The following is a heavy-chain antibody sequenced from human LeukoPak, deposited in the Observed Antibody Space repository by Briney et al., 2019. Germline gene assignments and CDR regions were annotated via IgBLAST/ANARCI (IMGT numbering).Heavy chain of an antibody. J-gene: IGHJ4*02. CDR1: GDSISSYY. CDR2: IYTSGGT. V-gene: IGHV4-4*09. CDR3: ARLTRLSTSPDRYYLDY. Sequence: SETLSLTCTASGDSISSYYWSWIRQPPGKGLEWIGYIYTSGGTNYIPSLKGRVTISIDTSKNQFSLKLSSVTAADSAVYYCARLTRLSTSPDRYYLDYWGQGTLVTVSS. D-gene: IGHD6-6*01.